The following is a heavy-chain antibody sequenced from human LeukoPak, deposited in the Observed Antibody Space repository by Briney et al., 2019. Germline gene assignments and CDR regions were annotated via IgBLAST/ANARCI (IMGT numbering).Heavy chain of an antibody. CDR1: GGSFSGYY. Sequence: SETLSLTCAVSGGSFSGYYWSWIRQPPGKGLEWIGEINHSGSTNYNPSLKSRVTISVDTSKNQFSLKLSSVTAAGTAVYYCARVYCDSSGSDYWGQGTLVTVSS. D-gene: IGHD3-22*01. J-gene: IGHJ4*02. V-gene: IGHV4-34*01. CDR3: ARVYCDSSGSDY. CDR2: INHSGST.